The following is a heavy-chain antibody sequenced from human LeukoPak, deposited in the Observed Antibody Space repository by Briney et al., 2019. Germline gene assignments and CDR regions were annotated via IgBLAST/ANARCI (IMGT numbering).Heavy chain of an antibody. CDR1: GFTFSSYA. D-gene: IGHD5-12*01. V-gene: IGHV3-23*01. CDR2: IFGSGGSA. CDR3: ARDHRYAFDN. J-gene: IGHJ4*01. Sequence: GGSLRLSCAASGFTFSSYAMYWVRQAPGKGLEWISGIFGSGGSAHYADSVKGRFTISRDKARNSLYLQMNSLRVEDTAVYYCARDHRYAFDNWGHGTLVTVSS.